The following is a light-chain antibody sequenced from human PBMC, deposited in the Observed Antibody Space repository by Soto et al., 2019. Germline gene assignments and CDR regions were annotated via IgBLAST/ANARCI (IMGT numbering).Light chain of an antibody. CDR2: EVT. CDR1: RNDIGVYDF. CDR3: STYTTSSPVV. J-gene: IGLJ3*02. V-gene: IGLV2-14*01. Sequence: QSALTQPASVSGSPGQSITISCTGTRNDIGVYDFVSWYQQHPGKAPKLMIYEVTNRPSGVSIRFSGSKSGNTASLTISGLQAEDEADYYCSTYTTSSPVVFGGGTKLTVL.